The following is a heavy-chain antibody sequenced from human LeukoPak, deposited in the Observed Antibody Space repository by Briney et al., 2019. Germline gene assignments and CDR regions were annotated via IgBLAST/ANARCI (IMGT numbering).Heavy chain of an antibody. CDR3: AREDLEVWAFDI. CDR1: GFTFSSYW. D-gene: IGHD2-8*02. CDR2: INSDGSST. J-gene: IGHJ3*02. V-gene: IGHV3-74*01. Sequence: GGSLRLSCAASGFTFSSYWMHWVRHAPGKGQVWVSRINSDGSSTSYADSVKGRFTISRDNAKNTLYLQMNSLGAEDTAVYYCAREDLEVWAFDIWGQGTMVTVSS.